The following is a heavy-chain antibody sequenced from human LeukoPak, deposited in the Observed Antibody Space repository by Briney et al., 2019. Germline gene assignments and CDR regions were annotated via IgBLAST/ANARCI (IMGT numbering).Heavy chain of an antibody. CDR3: ARDPYYYDTSGYFGAFDI. J-gene: IGHJ3*02. Sequence: PSETLSLTCTVSGGSISSGDYYWSWIRQPPGEGLEWIGYIYYSGSTYYNPSLKSRVTISVDTSKNQFSLKLSSVTAADTAVYYCARDPYYYDTSGYFGAFDIWGQGTMVTVSS. CDR2: IYYSGST. D-gene: IGHD3-22*01. V-gene: IGHV4-30-4*01. CDR1: GGSISSGDYY.